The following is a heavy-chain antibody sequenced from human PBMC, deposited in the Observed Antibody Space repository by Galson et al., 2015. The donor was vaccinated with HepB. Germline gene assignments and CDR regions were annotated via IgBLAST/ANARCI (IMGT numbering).Heavy chain of an antibody. D-gene: IGHD6-19*01. Sequence: SLRLSCAASGFTFSSYSMNWVRQAPGKGLEWVSSISSSSSYIYYADSVKGRFTISRDNAKNSLYLQMNSLRAEDTAVYYCARVGAVAGRTPYFDYWGQGTLVTVSS. CDR1: GFTFSSYS. CDR2: ISSSSSYI. CDR3: ARVGAVAGRTPYFDY. V-gene: IGHV3-21*01. J-gene: IGHJ4*02.